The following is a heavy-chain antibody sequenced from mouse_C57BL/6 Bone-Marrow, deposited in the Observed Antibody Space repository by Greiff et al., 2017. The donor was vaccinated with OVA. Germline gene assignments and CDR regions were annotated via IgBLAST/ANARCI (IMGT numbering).Heavy chain of an antibody. CDR2: IDPENGDT. J-gene: IGHJ3*01. V-gene: IGHV14-4*01. D-gene: IGHD2-3*01. Sequence: VQLQQSGAELVRPGASVKLSCTASGFNIKDDYMHWVKQRPEQGLEWIGWIDPENGDTESASKFQGKATITADTSSNTAYLQLSSLTSEDTAVYYCTTDGYSWFAYWGQGTLVTVSA. CDR3: TTDGYSWFAY. CDR1: GFNIKDDY.